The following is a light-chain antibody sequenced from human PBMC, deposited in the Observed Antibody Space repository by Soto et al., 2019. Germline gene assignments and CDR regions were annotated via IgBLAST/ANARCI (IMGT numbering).Light chain of an antibody. CDR3: QQYGDSPAT. CDR2: GAF. V-gene: IGKV3-20*01. Sequence: EIVLTQSPATLSLSPGERATLSCRASQSVSSSYLAWYQQKPGQAPRLLIYGAFNRATGIPDRFSGSGSGTDFTLTFSRLEPEDFAVYYCQQYGDSPATFGPGTKVAI. CDR1: QSVSSSY. J-gene: IGKJ3*01.